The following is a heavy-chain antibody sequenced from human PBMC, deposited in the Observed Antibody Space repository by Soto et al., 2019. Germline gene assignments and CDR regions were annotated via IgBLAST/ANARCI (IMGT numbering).Heavy chain of an antibody. D-gene: IGHD7-27*01. V-gene: IGHV4-59*13. J-gene: IGHJ4*02. Sequence: PSETLSLTCTVSGGSLIQSYWNWIRQPPGKGLEWIGYIYYTGRTNYNPSFKSRVTMSVDTSKNQFSLNLTSLTAADTAIYYCARANWYSEYWGQGTLVTVSS. CDR2: IYYTGRT. CDR1: GGSLIQSY. CDR3: ARANWYSEY.